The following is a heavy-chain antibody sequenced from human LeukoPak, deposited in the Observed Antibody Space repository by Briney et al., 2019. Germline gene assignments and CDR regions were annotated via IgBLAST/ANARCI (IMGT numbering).Heavy chain of an antibody. J-gene: IGHJ5*02. CDR3: ARDRAAYYYDSSGFDP. CDR2: IYYSGST. Sequence: SEALSLTCSVSGGSIRSNSYYWGWIRQPPGKGLEWIGSIYYSGSTYYNPSLKSRVTISVDTSKNQFSLKLSSVTAADTAVYYCARDRAAYYYDSSGFDPWGQGTLVTVSS. V-gene: IGHV4-39*07. CDR1: GGSIRSNSYY. D-gene: IGHD3-22*01.